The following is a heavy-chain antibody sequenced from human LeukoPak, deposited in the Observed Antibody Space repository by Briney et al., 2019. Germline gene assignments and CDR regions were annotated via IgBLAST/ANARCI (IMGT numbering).Heavy chain of an antibody. J-gene: IGHJ4*02. CDR2: TSTHNGNK. CDR3: ARDLRRGSYYDGHYLDF. Sequence: ASVKVSCKASGYTFTNYGFSRVRQAPGQGLEWMGWTSTHNGNKMYAQSLQGRVIVTTDTSTSTTYMELTSLRSDDTAVYYCARDLRRGSYYDGHYLDFWGQGTLVTVPS. V-gene: IGHV1-18*01. CDR1: GYTFTNYG. D-gene: IGHD3-10*01.